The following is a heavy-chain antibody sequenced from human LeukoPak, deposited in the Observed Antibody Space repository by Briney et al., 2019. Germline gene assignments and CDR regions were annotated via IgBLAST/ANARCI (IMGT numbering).Heavy chain of an antibody. V-gene: IGHV1-69*13. CDR3: ARGPYYYDSSGYYYHRFDY. CDR1: GGTFSSYA. Sequence: SVKVSCKASGGTFSSYAISWVRQAPGQGLEWMGGIIPIFGTANYAQKFQGRVTITADESTSTAYMELSSLRSEDTAVYYCARGPYYYDSSGYYYHRFDYWGQGTLVTVSS. D-gene: IGHD3-22*01. J-gene: IGHJ4*02. CDR2: IIPIFGTA.